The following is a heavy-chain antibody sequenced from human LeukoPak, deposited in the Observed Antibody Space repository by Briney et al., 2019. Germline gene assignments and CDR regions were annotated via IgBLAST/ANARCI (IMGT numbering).Heavy chain of an antibody. Sequence: TLSLTCAVSGGSISSGGYSWSWIRQPPGKGLEWIGYIYHSGSTYYNPSLKSRVTISVDRSKNQFSLKPSSVTAADTAVYYCARASWVLRFLEWFDPWGQGTLVTVSS. CDR3: ARASWVLRFLEWFDP. CDR2: IYHSGST. D-gene: IGHD3-3*01. V-gene: IGHV4-30-2*01. J-gene: IGHJ5*02. CDR1: GGSISSGGYS.